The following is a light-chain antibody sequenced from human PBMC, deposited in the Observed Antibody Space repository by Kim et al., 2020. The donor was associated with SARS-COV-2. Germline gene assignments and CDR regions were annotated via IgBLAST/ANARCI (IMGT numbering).Light chain of an antibody. CDR3: QHYSTLLSVT. CDR2: DAS. Sequence: DIQMTQSPSSLSASVGDRITITCQASDDIGNYLNWYQQRLGKAPKLLVYDASNLEAGVPSRFGGSGSGTDFSLTISGLQPEDFATYYCQHYSTLLSVTFGGGTKVDIK. V-gene: IGKV1-33*01. CDR1: DDIGNY. J-gene: IGKJ4*01.